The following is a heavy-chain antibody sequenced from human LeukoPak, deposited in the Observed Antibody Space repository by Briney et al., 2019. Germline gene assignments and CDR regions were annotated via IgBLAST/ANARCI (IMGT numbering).Heavy chain of an antibody. J-gene: IGHJ4*02. CDR3: ARKVTTAWLGDSDS. CDR2: ITHIRST. V-gene: IGHV4-39*07. Sequence: TLSLTCGMSGCTVSSHGNYCVRNRQPQGKGLEWVGSITHIRSTSYNPCRSCRGAMSADTSTTQFSLKLPSVTAADTAVYNCARKVTTAWLGDSDSWGQGTLVTVSS. CDR1: GCTVSSHGNY. D-gene: IGHD1-26*01.